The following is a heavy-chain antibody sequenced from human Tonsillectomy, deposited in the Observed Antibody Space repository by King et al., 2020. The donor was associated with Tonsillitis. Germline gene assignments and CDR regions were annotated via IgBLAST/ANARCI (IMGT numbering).Heavy chain of an antibody. CDR1: GYTFTNYG. J-gene: IGHJ2*01. D-gene: IGHD1-7*01. CDR3: AGDRELTGVDL. V-gene: IGHV1-18*01. Sequence: VQLVESGAEVKKPGASVKVSCKASGYTFTNYGISWVRQAPGQGLEWMGWISTYNGNTNFAQKLQGRVTMTTDTSTRTAYMELRNLRSDDTAVYYCAGDRELTGVDLWGRGTLVSVSS. CDR2: ISTYNGNT.